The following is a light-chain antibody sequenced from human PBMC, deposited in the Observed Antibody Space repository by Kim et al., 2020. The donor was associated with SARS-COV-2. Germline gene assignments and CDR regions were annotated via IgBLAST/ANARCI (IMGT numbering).Light chain of an antibody. CDR3: QQRSNWPLT. J-gene: IGKJ4*01. V-gene: IGKV3-11*01. CDR2: DAS. Sequence: EIVLTQSPATLSLSPGERATLSCRASQSINTYLAWYHQKPGQAPRLLIYDASNRATDIPARFSGGGSGTDFTLTISSLEPEDFAVYYCQQRSNWPLTFGGGTKLEI. CDR1: QSINTY.